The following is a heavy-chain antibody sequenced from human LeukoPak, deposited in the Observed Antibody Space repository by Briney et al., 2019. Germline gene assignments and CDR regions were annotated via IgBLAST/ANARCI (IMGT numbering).Heavy chain of an antibody. Sequence: PGGSLRLSCAASGFTFSSYSMNWVRQAPGKGLEWVAVIYLDGSTTYYADSVKGRFTISRDNSINTLYLQMNSLRAEDTAVYYCARGSDTAMVTLDYWGQGTLVTVSS. J-gene: IGHJ4*02. CDR2: IYLDGSTT. CDR3: ARGSDTAMVTLDY. CDR1: GFTFSSYS. V-gene: IGHV3-33*08. D-gene: IGHD5-18*01.